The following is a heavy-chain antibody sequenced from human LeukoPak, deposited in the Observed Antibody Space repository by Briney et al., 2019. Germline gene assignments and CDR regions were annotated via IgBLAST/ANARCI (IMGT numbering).Heavy chain of an antibody. D-gene: IGHD1-14*01. J-gene: IGHJ5*02. CDR2: ICFCGRAT. Sequence: GGSLRLSCAASGFAFSDYYISWLRQAPGRGGDGISYICFCGRATHYADSVRGRFLLSRDNAKNAVYLDMNSLRAEDTAVFYCTRITPGGASFNSWGPGTLVTVSS. V-gene: IGHV3-11*01. CDR3: TRITPGGASFNS. CDR1: GFAFSDYY.